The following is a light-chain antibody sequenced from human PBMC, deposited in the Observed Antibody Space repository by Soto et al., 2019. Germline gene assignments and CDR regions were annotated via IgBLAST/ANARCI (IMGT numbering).Light chain of an antibody. CDR1: QSISHW. CDR2: DAS. CDR3: HQYHSYRT. J-gene: IGKJ1*01. Sequence: DIPMTQAPSTLSASIGDRVIITCRASQSISHWLAWYQQKPGKAPKLLISDASILESGVPSRFSGSTSGTEFTLTISSQQPDDFATYYCHQYHSYRTFGQGTKVEIK. V-gene: IGKV1-5*01.